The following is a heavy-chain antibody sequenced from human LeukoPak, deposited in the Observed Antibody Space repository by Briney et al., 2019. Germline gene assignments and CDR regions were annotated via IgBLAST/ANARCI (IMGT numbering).Heavy chain of an antibody. D-gene: IGHD5-24*01. Sequence: SETLSLTCAVYGGSFSGYYWSWIRQPPGKGLEWIGEINHSGGTNYNPSLKSRVTISVDTSKNQFSLKLSSVTAADTAVYYYARVDGYSVFDYWGQGTLVTVSS. CDR1: GGSFSGYY. CDR3: ARVDGYSVFDY. V-gene: IGHV4-34*01. CDR2: INHSGGT. J-gene: IGHJ4*02.